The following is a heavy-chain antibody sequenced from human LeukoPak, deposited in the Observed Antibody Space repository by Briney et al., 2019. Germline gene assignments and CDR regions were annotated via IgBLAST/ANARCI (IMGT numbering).Heavy chain of an antibody. Sequence: GLLRLSCPASGFTFISYSMNWVRQAPGKGLEWVPSISSSSSYIYYADSVKGRFTISRENAKNSLYLQINSLRAEDTAVYYCARAEYYFDYWGQGTLVTVSS. CDR3: ARAEYYFDY. J-gene: IGHJ4*02. CDR1: GFTFISYS. CDR2: ISSSSSYI. V-gene: IGHV3-21*01.